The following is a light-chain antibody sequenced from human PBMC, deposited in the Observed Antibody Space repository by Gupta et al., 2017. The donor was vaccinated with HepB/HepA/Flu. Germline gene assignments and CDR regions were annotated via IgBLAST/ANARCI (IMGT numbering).Light chain of an antibody. J-gene: IGKJ4*01. CDR2: GAS. V-gene: IGKV3-20*01. CDR3: QQYGSSPTLT. CDR1: QSVSSSY. Sequence: EIVLTQSPGTLSLSPGERATLSCRASQSVSSSYLAWYQQKPGQAPRLLIYGASSRATGVPDRFSGSGSVTYFTLTISRLEPEDFAVYFCQQYGSSPTLTFGGGTKVEIK.